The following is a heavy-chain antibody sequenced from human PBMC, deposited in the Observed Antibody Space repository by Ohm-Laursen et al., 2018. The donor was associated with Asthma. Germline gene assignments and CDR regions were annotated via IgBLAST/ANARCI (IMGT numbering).Heavy chain of an antibody. CDR3: ARIGPEWELPGREYSLHH. V-gene: IGHV3-48*01. D-gene: IGHD1-26*01. CDR1: GFTFSSSY. Sequence: SLRLSCAASGFTFSSSYMVWVRQVPGKGLECISYITPSSSPIHYSDSVKGRFTISRENAKNSLYLQMNSLRAEDTALYYCARIGPEWELPGREYSLHHWGEGTLVSVSP. CDR2: ITPSSSPI. J-gene: IGHJ1*01.